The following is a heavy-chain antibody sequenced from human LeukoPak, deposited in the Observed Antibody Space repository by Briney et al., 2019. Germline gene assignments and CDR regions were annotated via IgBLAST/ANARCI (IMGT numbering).Heavy chain of an antibody. Sequence: GGSLRLSCAGSGFTDSGLTFSSDWMGWVRQPPGKGLEWAANINQDTIKKYYLDSVKGRFTISRDHAKNSLYLQMNSLRAEDTAVYFCASSPNWNEAEYYFEHWGRGTLVIVAS. CDR2: INQDTIKK. CDR3: ASSPNWNEAEYYFEH. D-gene: IGHD1-1*01. V-gene: IGHV3-7*01. J-gene: IGHJ4*02. CDR1: GFTDSGLTFSSDW.